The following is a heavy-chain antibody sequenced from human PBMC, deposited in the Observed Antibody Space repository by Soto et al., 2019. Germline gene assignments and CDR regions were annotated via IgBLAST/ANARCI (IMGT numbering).Heavy chain of an antibody. CDR3: ARGPARLAIFGVVNYYYYYLDF. CDR2: MNPNSGNT. D-gene: IGHD3-3*01. CDR1: GYTFTSYD. Sequence: GASVKVSCKASGYTFTSYDINWVRQATGQGLEWMGWMNPNSGNTGYAQKFQGRVTMTRNTSISTAYMELSSLRSEDTAVYYCARGPARLAIFGVVNYYYYYLDFSGKGSTVTVSS. J-gene: IGHJ6*03. V-gene: IGHV1-8*01.